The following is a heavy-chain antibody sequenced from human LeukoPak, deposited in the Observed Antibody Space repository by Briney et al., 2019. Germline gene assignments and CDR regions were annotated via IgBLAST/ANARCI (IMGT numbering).Heavy chain of an antibody. CDR2: INPNSGGT. D-gene: IGHD6-19*01. J-gene: IGHJ4*02. CDR1: GYTFTGYY. CDR3: ARDAGSSGWYPGNYFDY. Sequence: ASVKVSCKASGYTFTGYYMHWVRQAPGQGLEWMGWINPNSGGTNYAQKFQGRVTMTRDTSISTAYMELSRLRSDDTAVYYCARDAGSSGWYPGNYFDYWAREPWSPSPQ. V-gene: IGHV1-2*02.